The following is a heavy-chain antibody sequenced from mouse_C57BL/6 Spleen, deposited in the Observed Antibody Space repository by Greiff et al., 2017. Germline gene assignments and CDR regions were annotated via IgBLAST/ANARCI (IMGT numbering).Heavy chain of an antibody. CDR2: INPGSGGT. J-gene: IGHJ4*01. CDR1: GYAFTNYL. Sequence: VQLQESGAELVRPGTSVKVSCKASGYAFTNYLIEWVKQRPGQGLEWIGVINPGSGGTNYNEKLKGKATLTADKSSSAAYMHLSSLTSEDSAVYFCARGVLGAICYWGQRASVTGSS. V-gene: IGHV1-54*01. CDR3: ARGVLGAICY.